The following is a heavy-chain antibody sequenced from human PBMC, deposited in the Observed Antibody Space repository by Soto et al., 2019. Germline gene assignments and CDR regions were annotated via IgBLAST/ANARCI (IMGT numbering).Heavy chain of an antibody. J-gene: IGHJ4*02. D-gene: IGHD1-26*01. Sequence: PGGSLRLSCAASGFTFSSYAMNWVRQAPGKGLEWVSSINSGGGSTYYADSVKGRFTISRDNSKNTLYLQMNSLRAEVTAVYYCAKGPRSGSYYYFDSWGQGTLVTVSS. CDR3: AKGPRSGSYYYFDS. CDR1: GFTFSSYA. V-gene: IGHV3-23*01. CDR2: INSGGGST.